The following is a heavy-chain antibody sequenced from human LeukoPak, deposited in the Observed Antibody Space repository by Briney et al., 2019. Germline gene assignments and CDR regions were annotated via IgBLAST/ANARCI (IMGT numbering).Heavy chain of an antibody. Sequence: GGSLRLSCAASGFTFSSYSMNWVRQAPGKGLEWVSATSSSDDGTYHADSVRGRFTIYRDNFRNTLYLQMNRLRVEDVALYYCARAPVTSCRGAFCYPFDLWGQGVLVTVSS. J-gene: IGHJ4*02. CDR2: TSSSDDGT. V-gene: IGHV3-23*01. D-gene: IGHD2-21*01. CDR1: GFTFSSYS. CDR3: ARAPVTSCRGAFCYPFDL.